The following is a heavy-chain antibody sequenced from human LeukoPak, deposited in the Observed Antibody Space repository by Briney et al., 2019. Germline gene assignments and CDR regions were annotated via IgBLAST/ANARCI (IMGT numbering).Heavy chain of an antibody. Sequence: GSLRLSCAASGFTFSIYWMSWVRQAPGKGLEWIGYVYYSGSTYYNPSLKSRVTISVDTSKNQFSLKLSSVTATDTAVYYCARTPYDSRGFGWFDPWGQGTLVTVSS. CDR1: GFTFSIYW. D-gene: IGHD3-22*01. V-gene: IGHV4-59*12. CDR2: VYYSGST. CDR3: ARTPYDSRGFGWFDP. J-gene: IGHJ5*02.